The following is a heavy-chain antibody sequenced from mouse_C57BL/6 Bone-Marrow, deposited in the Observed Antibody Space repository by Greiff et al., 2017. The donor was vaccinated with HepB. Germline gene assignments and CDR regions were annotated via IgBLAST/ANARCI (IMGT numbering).Heavy chain of an antibody. CDR1: GFNFKGYY. D-gene: IGHD3-3*01. CDR2: IDPENGDT. J-gene: IGHJ2*01. CDR3: TTTRAPEDY. V-gene: IGHV14-4*01. Sequence: EVKLVESGAELVRPGASVKLSCTASGFNFKGYYMHWVKQRPEQGLEWIGWIDPENGDTEYASKFQGKATITADTSSNTAYLQLSSLTSEDTAVYYCTTTRAPEDYWGQGTTLTVSS.